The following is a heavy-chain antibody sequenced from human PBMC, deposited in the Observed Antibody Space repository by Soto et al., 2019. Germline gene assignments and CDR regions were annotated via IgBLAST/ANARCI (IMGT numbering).Heavy chain of an antibody. V-gene: IGHV3-21*01. CDR1: GFTFSTYT. Sequence: FLRLSCVFSGFTFSTYTMNWVRQAPGKGLEWVSSINGRSNYVYYADSVKGRFTISRDNAKNSLYLQMNRLRAEDTAIYYCAREDGVVGSSSAFDHWGLGTLVTVSS. CDR3: AREDGVVGSSSAFDH. D-gene: IGHD1-26*01. CDR2: INGRSNYV. J-gene: IGHJ4*02.